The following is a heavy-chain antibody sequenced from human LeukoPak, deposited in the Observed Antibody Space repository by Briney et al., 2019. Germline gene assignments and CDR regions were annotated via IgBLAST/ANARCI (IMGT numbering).Heavy chain of an antibody. CDR1: GYSFTTYW. Sequence: GESLKISCKGSGYSFTTYWIGWVRRMPGKGLEWMGIIYPGNSDTRYSPSFQGQVTISVDKSTSTAYLQWGSLKASDTAMYYCANSVSGSYEGFYFDYWGQGTLVTVSS. CDR3: ANSVSGSYEGFYFDY. CDR2: IYPGNSDT. V-gene: IGHV5-51*01. J-gene: IGHJ4*02. D-gene: IGHD1-26*01.